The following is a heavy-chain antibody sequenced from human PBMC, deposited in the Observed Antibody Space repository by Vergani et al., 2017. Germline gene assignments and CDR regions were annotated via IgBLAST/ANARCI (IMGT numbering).Heavy chain of an antibody. Sequence: EVQLVESGGGLVQPGGSLRLSCAASGFTFSSYAMSWVRQAPGKGLEWVSAISGSGGSTYYADSVKGRFTISRDNSKNTLYLQMNSLRAEDTAVYYCAKAGGSYGYYYYYMEVWGKGTTVTVSS. J-gene: IGHJ6*03. CDR1: GFTFSSYA. CDR2: ISGSGGST. V-gene: IGHV3-23*04. D-gene: IGHD1-26*01. CDR3: AKAGGSYGYYYYYMEV.